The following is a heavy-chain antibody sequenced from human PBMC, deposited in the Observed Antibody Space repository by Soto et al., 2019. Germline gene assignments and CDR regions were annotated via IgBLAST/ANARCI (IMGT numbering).Heavy chain of an antibody. V-gene: IGHV3-7*01. Sequence: GGSLRLSCAASGFTFSRYWMNWVRQAPGKGLEWVANIKQDGTEKNYVDSVKGRFTISRDNARNSLYLQMDSLRAEDAAVYFCARGDTPMITGMDSFDIWGQGTMVTVSS. CDR3: ARGDTPMITGMDSFDI. J-gene: IGHJ3*02. D-gene: IGHD5-18*01. CDR2: IKQDGTEK. CDR1: GFTFSRYW.